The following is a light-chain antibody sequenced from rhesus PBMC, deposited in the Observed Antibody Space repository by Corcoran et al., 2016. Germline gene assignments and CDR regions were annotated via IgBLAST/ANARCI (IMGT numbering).Light chain of an antibody. V-gene: IGKV1-22*01. CDR1: QSISSW. CDR3: QQYSSSPRT. Sequence: DIQMTQSPSSLSASVGDTVTITCRASQSISSWLAWYQQKPRKVPKLLIYKASRLQSGVPTRFSSNGSGTDFNIPISSLQSEDFATYYCQQYSSSPRTFGQGTKVEIK. J-gene: IGKJ1*01. CDR2: KAS.